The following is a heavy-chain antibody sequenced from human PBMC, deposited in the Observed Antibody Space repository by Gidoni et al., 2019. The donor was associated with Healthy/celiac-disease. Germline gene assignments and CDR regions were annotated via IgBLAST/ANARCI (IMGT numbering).Heavy chain of an antibody. J-gene: IGHJ6*02. CDR2: IIPIFGTA. V-gene: IGHV1-69*01. CDR1: GGTLSSYA. CDR3: AREGMATINYYYGMDV. D-gene: IGHD5-12*01. Sequence: QVQLVQTGDGVKKPGASVEVSCQAYGGTLSSYAISWVRQAPGQGLEWMGGIIPIFGTANYAQKFQGRVTITADESTSTAYMELSSLRSEDTAVYYCAREGMATINYYYGMDVWGQGTTVTVSS.